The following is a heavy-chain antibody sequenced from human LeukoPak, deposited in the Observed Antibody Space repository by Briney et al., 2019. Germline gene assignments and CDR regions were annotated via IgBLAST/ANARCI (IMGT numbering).Heavy chain of an antibody. J-gene: IGHJ4*02. CDR2: MRYDRSNT. CDR1: GFTFSNYG. Sequence: HPGGSLRLSCAASGFTFSNYGMHWVRQAPGKGLEWLAFMRYDRSNTHYADSVKGRFTISRDNSKNTLFLQMNSLRSEDTALYYCANGPHYNILTGFYKVRSHLDYWGQGTLVTVSS. D-gene: IGHD3-9*01. CDR3: ANGPHYNILTGFYKVRSHLDY. V-gene: IGHV3-30*02.